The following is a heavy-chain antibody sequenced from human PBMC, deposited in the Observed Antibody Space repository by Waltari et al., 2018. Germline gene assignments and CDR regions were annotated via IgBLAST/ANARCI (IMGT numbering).Heavy chain of an antibody. CDR3: VTGLTTVTAKDYFDH. J-gene: IGHJ4*02. V-gene: IGHV3-7*01. CDR2: IKQDGSEK. CDR1: GLTFSNYW. D-gene: IGHD4-17*01. Sequence: EVQLVESGGGSVQPGGSLRLSCAASGLTFSNYWMNWVRQAPGKGLEWGANIKQDGSEKKYVESVEGRFSICRDNAQNSLYLQMNSLRAEDTAIYYCVTGLTTVTAKDYFDHWGQGALVTVSS.